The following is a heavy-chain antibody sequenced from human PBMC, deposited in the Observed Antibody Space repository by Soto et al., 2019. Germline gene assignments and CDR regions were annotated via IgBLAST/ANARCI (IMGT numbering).Heavy chain of an antibody. V-gene: IGHV3-9*01. CDR1: GFTFVDYA. J-gene: IGHJ6*03. D-gene: IGHD3-3*01. Sequence: PGGPLRLSCAASGFTFVDYAMHWVRQAPGKGLEWVSGISWNSGSIGYADSVKGRFTISRDNAKNSLYLQMNSLRAEDTALYYCAKDIDSYYYFMDVWGKGTTVTVSS. CDR2: ISWNSGSI. CDR3: AKDIDSYYYFMDV.